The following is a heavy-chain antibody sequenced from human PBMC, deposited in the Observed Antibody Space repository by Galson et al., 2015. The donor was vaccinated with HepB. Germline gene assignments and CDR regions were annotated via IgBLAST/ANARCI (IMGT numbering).Heavy chain of an antibody. CDR1: GFTFSSYG. J-gene: IGHJ4*02. D-gene: IGHD3-10*01. Sequence: SLRLSCAASGFTFSSYGMHWVRQAPGKGLEWVAVISYDGSNKYYADSVKGRFTISRDNSKNTLYLQMNSLRAEDTAVYYCAKDLFRLPNPPGDYYWGQGTLVTVSS. CDR3: AKDLFRLPNPPGDYY. CDR2: ISYDGSNK. V-gene: IGHV3-30*18.